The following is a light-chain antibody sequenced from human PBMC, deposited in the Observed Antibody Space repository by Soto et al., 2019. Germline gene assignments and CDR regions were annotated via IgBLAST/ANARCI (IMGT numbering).Light chain of an antibody. CDR3: QQYGSLIT. Sequence: QTPATLSLSPGEKSPLSLMANQSVRRSYLAWDQQKPGQAPRLLIYGASSRATGIPDRLSGSGSGTDFTLTISRLEPEDFAVYYCQQYGSLITFGQGTRLEIK. V-gene: IGKV3-20*01. CDR2: GAS. J-gene: IGKJ5*01. CDR1: QSVRRSY.